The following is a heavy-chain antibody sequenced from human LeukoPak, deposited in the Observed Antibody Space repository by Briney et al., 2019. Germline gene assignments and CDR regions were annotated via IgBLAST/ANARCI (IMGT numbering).Heavy chain of an antibody. J-gene: IGHJ4*02. V-gene: IGHV3-74*01. D-gene: IGHD2-15*01. Sequence: GGSLRLSCAASGFTFSSHWMHWVRQAPGKGLVWVSGISTDGSRPRYADSVNGRFTVSRDNAKNTLYLQMNSLRAEDTAVYFCVRDGQGSTPLDYWGQGTLVTVSS. CDR1: GFTFSSHW. CDR2: ISTDGSRP. CDR3: VRDGQGSTPLDY.